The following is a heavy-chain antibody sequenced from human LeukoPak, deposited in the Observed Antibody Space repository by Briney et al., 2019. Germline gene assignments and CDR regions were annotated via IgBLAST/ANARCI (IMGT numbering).Heavy chain of an antibody. D-gene: IGHD6-19*01. V-gene: IGHV3-74*01. J-gene: IGHJ4*02. CDR3: ARDRGGSGPTTTDY. CDR2: ISADGSDT. Sequence: GGSLRLSCAASGFTFRNSWMHWLRRAPGKGQVWVSRISADGSDTIYEDPVQGRFTISRDNAKNTLFLQMNSLRAEDTAVYYCARDRGGSGPTTTDYWGQGTLVTVSS. CDR1: GFTFRNSW.